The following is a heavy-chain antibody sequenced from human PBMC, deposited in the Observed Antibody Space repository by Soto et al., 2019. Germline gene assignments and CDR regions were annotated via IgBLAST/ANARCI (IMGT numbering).Heavy chain of an antibody. V-gene: IGHV2-26*01. D-gene: IGHD3-3*01. CDR1: GFSLSNARMG. J-gene: IGHJ5*02. CDR3: ARIPRSSITIFGVVSTQSWFDP. CDR2: IFSNDEK. Sequence: QITLKESGPTLVKPTETLTLTCTVSGFSLSNARMGVSWIRQPPGKALEWLAHIFSNDEKSYSTSLKSRLTISKETSKSQVVLTMTNMDPVDTATYYCARIPRSSITIFGVVSTQSWFDPWGQGTLVTVSS.